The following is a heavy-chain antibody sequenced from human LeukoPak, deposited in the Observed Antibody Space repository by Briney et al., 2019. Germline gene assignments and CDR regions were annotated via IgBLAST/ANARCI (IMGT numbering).Heavy chain of an antibody. CDR3: AGYSDSSVDH. Sequence: SETLSLTCTVSGGPIGSFYWRWIRPPPGKGLEWIAYIYYDGSTIYNPSLKSRVTISIDTSRKQFSLKVTSVTAADTAVYYCAGYSDSSVDHWGQGTLVIVSP. D-gene: IGHD6-6*01. V-gene: IGHV4-59*01. J-gene: IGHJ5*02. CDR1: GGPIGSFY. CDR2: IYYDGST.